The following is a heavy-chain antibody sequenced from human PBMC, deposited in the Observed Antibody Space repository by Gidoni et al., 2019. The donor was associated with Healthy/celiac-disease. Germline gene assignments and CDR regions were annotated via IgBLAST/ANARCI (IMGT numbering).Heavy chain of an antibody. Sequence: QVQLQESGPGLVKPSQTLSLPCTVSGGSISSGGYYWSWIRQPPGKGLEWIGYIYDSGSTYYNPSLKSRVTISVDTSKNQFSLKLSSVTAADTAVYYCARVTGFGELLYYFDYWGQGTLVTVSS. D-gene: IGHD3-10*01. CDR3: ARVTGFGELLYYFDY. J-gene: IGHJ4*02. CDR1: GGSISSGGYY. CDR2: IYDSGST. V-gene: IGHV4-31*03.